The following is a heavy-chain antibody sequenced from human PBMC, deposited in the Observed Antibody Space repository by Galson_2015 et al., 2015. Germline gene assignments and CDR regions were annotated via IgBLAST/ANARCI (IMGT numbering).Heavy chain of an antibody. CDR1: GFTFSSYR. V-gene: IGHV3-48*02. D-gene: IGHD3-3*01. Sequence: SLRLSCAASGFTFSSYRMSWVRQAPGKGLEWVSYISSSSSTIYYADSVKGRFTISRDNAKNSLYLQMNSLRDEDTAVYYCARGPLLEWLPLFDYWGQGTLVTVSS. CDR2: ISSSSSTI. CDR3: ARGPLLEWLPLFDY. J-gene: IGHJ4*02.